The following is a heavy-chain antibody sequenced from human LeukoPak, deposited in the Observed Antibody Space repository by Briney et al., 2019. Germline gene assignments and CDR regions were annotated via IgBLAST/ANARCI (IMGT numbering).Heavy chain of an antibody. CDR2: ILPGDSDT. CDR1: GYSFPTYW. J-gene: IGHJ5*01. D-gene: IGHD5-18*01. Sequence: GESLKISCKASGYSFPTYWIGWVRQTPGKGLEWMGLILPGDSDTRYSPSFQGQVTISVDKSFNTAYLQWSSLKASDTAIYYCARSQYRHAFDSWGPGTLVTVSS. V-gene: IGHV5-51*01. CDR3: ARSQYRHAFDS.